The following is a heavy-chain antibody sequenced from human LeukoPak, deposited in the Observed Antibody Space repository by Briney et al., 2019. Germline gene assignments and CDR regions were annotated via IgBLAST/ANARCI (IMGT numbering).Heavy chain of an antibody. CDR3: ARHFSGAYDFFDP. V-gene: IGHV5-10-1*01. CDR2: IDPSDSYT. D-gene: IGHD1-26*01. CDR1: GYSFTSYW. J-gene: IGHJ5*02. Sequence: PGESLKISCKGSGYSFTSYWISWVRQMPGKGLEWMGRIDPSDSYTNYSPSFQGHVTISTDKSINTAYLQWSSLKASDTAIYYCARHFSGAYDFFDPWGQGTLVTVSS.